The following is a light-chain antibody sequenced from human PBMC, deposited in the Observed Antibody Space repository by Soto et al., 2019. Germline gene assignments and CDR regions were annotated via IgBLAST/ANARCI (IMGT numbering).Light chain of an antibody. CDR1: QSIGSW. V-gene: IGKV1-5*03. CDR3: QQYDGYPWT. CDR2: KAS. Sequence: DIQMTQSPSTLSASVGDRVTITCRASQSIGSWLAWYQQKPGKAPKLLIYKASSLEGGDPSRFSGSGSGTEFTLTITSLQPYDFAAYYSQQYDGYPWTFGQETKVEMK. J-gene: IGKJ1*01.